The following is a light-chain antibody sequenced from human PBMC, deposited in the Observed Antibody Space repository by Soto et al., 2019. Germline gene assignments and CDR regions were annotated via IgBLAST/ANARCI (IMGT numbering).Light chain of an antibody. Sequence: QSALTQPPSASGSPGQSVTISCTGTSSDIGAYHYVSWYQHHPGKAPKLMIFEVSARPSGVPDRFSGSKSGNTASLTVSGLQAEDEADYYCSSYGGNNNLLFGGGTKLTVL. CDR3: SSYGGNNNLL. CDR2: EVS. V-gene: IGLV2-8*01. J-gene: IGLJ3*02. CDR1: SSDIGAYHY.